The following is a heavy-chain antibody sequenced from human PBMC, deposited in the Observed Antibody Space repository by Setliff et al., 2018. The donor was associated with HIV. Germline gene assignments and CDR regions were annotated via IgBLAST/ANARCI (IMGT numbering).Heavy chain of an antibody. Sequence: GASVKVSCKASGYTFTSYYLHWLRQAPGQGLEWMGISYPSDGRTQYAQKFQGRVTMTRDTSTSTAYMELNSLSSEDTAVYYCARGWAAYDSTGMTPYWGQGTQVTVSS. CDR1: GYTFTSYY. V-gene: IGHV1-46*01. D-gene: IGHD3-22*01. J-gene: IGHJ4*02. CDR3: ARGWAAYDSTGMTPY. CDR2: SYPSDGRT.